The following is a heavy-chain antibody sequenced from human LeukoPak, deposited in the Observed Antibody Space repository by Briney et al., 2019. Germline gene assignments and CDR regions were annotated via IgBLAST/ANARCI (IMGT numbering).Heavy chain of an antibody. D-gene: IGHD4/OR15-4a*01. Sequence: GGSLRLSCAASGFTFSSYAMSWVRQAPGKGLEWGSGISGSGGSTYYADPVKGRFTISRDKSKNTVHLQMNSLRADDTAVYYCARDTLGEGEDANYAVYYFDYWGQGTVVTVSS. J-gene: IGHJ4*02. CDR1: GFTFSSYA. CDR3: ARDTLGEGEDANYAVYYFDY. CDR2: ISGSGGST. V-gene: IGHV3-23*01.